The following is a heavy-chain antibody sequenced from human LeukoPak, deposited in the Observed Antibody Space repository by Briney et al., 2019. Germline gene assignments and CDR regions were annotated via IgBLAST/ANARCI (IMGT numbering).Heavy chain of an antibody. J-gene: IGHJ6*03. CDR2: IYYSGST. CDR3: AREYQLLGGYMDV. Sequence: SETLSLTCTVSGVSISSSSYYWGWIRQPPGKGLEWIGSIYYSGSTYYNPSLKSRVTISVDTSKNQFSLKLSSVTAADTAVYYCAREYQLLGGYMDVWGKGTTVTVSS. CDR1: GVSISSSSYY. V-gene: IGHV4-39*07. D-gene: IGHD2-2*01.